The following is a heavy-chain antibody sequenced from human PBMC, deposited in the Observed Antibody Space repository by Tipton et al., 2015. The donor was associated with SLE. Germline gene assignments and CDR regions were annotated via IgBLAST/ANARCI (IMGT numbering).Heavy chain of an antibody. V-gene: IGHV4-34*01. CDR2: ISPSVST. CDR3: ARQRLRLLSPLDA. D-gene: IGHD3-10*01. CDR1: GESFSGYY. J-gene: IGHJ6*02. Sequence: TLSLTCAVYGESFSGYYWSWIRQPPGKGLEWIGEISPSVSTNYNPSLKSRGTISVDTSKNHFSLELTSVTAADTAVYYCARQRLRLLSPLDAWGQGTTVTVS.